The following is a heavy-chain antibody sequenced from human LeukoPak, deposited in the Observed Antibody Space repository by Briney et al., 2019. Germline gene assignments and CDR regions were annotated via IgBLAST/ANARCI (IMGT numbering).Heavy chain of an antibody. D-gene: IGHD5-18*01. CDR2: IYHSGST. CDR3: ARTQLAYYDYYMDV. Sequence: PSETLSLTCAVSGSSISSGYYWGWIRQPPGKGLEWIGSIYHSGSTYYNPSLKSRVTILVDTSKNQFSLKLSSVTAADTAVYYCARTQLAYYDYYMDVWGKGTSVTVSS. J-gene: IGHJ6*03. V-gene: IGHV4-38-2*01. CDR1: GSSISSGYY.